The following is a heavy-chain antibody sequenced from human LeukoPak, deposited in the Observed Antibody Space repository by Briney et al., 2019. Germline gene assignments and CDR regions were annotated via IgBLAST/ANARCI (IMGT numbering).Heavy chain of an antibody. V-gene: IGHV5-10-1*01. CDR2: IDPSDSYT. CDR1: GYSFTSYW. Sequence: GESLKISCKGSGYSFTSYWISWVRQMPGKGLEWMGRIDPSDSYTNYSPSFQGHVTISADKSISTAYLQWSSLKASDTAMYYCARRARYCSGGSCHFGYWGQGTLVTVSS. CDR3: ARRARYCSGGSCHFGY. D-gene: IGHD2-15*01. J-gene: IGHJ4*02.